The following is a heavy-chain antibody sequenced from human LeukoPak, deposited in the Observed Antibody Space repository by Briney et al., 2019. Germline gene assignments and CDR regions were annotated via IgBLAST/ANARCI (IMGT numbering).Heavy chain of an antibody. CDR1: GFTFSTHA. Sequence: PGGSLRLSCAASGFTFSTHAMTWVRQAPGKGLEWVSAISGSGGTTYYADSVKGRFTISRDNSKNTSSLQMNGLRAEDTAVYYCAKDRGYWGQGTLVTVSS. CDR3: AKDRGY. J-gene: IGHJ4*02. CDR2: ISGSGGTT. V-gene: IGHV3-23*01.